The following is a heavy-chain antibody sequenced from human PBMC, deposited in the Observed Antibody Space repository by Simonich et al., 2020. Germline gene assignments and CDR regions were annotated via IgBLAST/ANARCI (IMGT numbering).Heavy chain of an antibody. D-gene: IGHD1-26*01. Sequence: QVQLQESGPGLVKPSETLSLTCTVSGGSISSYYWSLIRQPPGKGLEWIGYIYYSGSTNQNPSLKRRVTISVDTSKNQFSLKLSSVTAADTAVYYCARSLGYYYYYYGMDVWGQGTTVTVSS. CDR3: ARSLGYYYYYYGMDV. V-gene: IGHV4-59*08. CDR2: IYYSGST. CDR1: GGSISSYY. J-gene: IGHJ6*02.